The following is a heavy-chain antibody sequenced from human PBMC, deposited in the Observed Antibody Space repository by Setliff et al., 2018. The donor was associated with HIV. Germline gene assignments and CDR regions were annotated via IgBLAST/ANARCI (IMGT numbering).Heavy chain of an antibody. CDR1: GGSFTSRSYY. Sequence: SETLSLTCTVSGGSFTSRSYYWGWIRQPPGKGLEWIGSIFYSGIAYYNPSLKSRVTISVDTSKNQFSLNLTSVTAADTAVYYCARSETFYDFWGGYYTHGAFKIWGLGTMVTVSS. CDR3: ARSETFYDFWGGYYTHGAFKI. D-gene: IGHD3-3*01. V-gene: IGHV4-39*01. J-gene: IGHJ3*02. CDR2: IFYSGIA.